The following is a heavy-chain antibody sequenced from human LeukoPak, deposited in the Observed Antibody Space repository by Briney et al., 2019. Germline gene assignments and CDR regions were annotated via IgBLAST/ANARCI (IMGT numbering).Heavy chain of an antibody. CDR3: ARHWWVPAAIPALKYNWFDP. CDR2: INHSGST. Sequence: PSETLSLTCAVDGGCFSGYYWSWIRQPPRKGLEWIGEINHSGSTNYNPSLKSRVTMSVDTSKNQFPLKLSSVTAADTAVYYCARHWWVPAAIPALKYNWFDPWGQGTLVTVSS. CDR1: GGCFSGYY. D-gene: IGHD2-2*02. J-gene: IGHJ5*02. V-gene: IGHV4-34*01.